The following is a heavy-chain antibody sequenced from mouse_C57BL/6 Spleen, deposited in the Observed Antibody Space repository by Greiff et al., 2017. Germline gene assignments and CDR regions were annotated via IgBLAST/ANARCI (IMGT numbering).Heavy chain of an antibody. V-gene: IGHV14-4*01. CDR3: TTDYYGSSPAWFAY. CDR2: LDPENGDT. J-gene: IGHJ3*01. Sequence: DVKPQESGAELVRPGASVKLSCTASGFNIKDDYMHWVKQRPEQGLEWIGWLDPENGDTEYASKFQGKATITADTSSTTAYLQLSSLTSEDTAVYYCTTDYYGSSPAWFAYWGQGTLVTVSA. D-gene: IGHD1-1*01. CDR1: GFNIKDDY.